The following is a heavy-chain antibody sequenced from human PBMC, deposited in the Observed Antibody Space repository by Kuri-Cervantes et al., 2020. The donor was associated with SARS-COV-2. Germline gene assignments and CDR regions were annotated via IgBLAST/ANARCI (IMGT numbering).Heavy chain of an antibody. D-gene: IGHD4-17*01. V-gene: IGHV3-23*01. CDR3: ARNPTYGDYPYWYFDL. CDR2: ISGSGGST. J-gene: IGHJ2*01. Sequence: GGSLRLSCAASGFTFSSYAMSWVRQAQGKGLEWVSAISGSGGSTYYADSVKGWFTISRDNSKNTLYLQMNSLRAEDTAVYYCARNPTYGDYPYWYFDLWGRGTLVTVSS. CDR1: GFTFSSYA.